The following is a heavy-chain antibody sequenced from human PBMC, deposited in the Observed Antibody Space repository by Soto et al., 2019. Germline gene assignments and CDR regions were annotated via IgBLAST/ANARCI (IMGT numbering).Heavy chain of an antibody. D-gene: IGHD1-1*01. V-gene: IGHV4-4*07. CDR3: VRDGTKTLRDWFDP. Sequence: SETLSLTCTVSGASISGFYWSWIRKSAGKGLEWIGRIYATGTTDYNPSLKNRVMMSVDTSKKQFSLKLRSVTAADTAVYYCVRDGTKTLRDWFDPWGQGISVTVSS. J-gene: IGHJ5*02. CDR1: GASISGFY. CDR2: IYATGTT.